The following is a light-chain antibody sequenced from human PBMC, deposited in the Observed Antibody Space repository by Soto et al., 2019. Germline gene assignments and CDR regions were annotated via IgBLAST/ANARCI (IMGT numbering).Light chain of an antibody. V-gene: IGKV3-15*01. J-gene: IGKJ5*01. CDR3: QQYKNWPPFT. Sequence: EILMTQSPATLSVSPGDSATLSCRASQSLGQSLAWCQQKAGQAPRLLIYGASTRATGIPARFSGSGSGTEFTLTIISLQSEDFVVYYCQQYKNWPPFTFGQGTRLEIK. CDR1: QSLGQS. CDR2: GAS.